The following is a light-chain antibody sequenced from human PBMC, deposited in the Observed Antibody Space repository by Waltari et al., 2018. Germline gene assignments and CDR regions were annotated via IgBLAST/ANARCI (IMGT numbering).Light chain of an antibody. V-gene: IGKV3-11*01. J-gene: IGKJ4*01. Sequence: EMVLTQSPVILSLSPGERAALSCRASQNIGSQLAWYQQRPGQGPRLLIDDGSNRGTSIPARFSGSGSGTDFTLTISGLAPEDTAVYYCQQRDSWPLTFGGGTKVEI. CDR1: QNIGSQ. CDR2: DGS. CDR3: QQRDSWPLT.